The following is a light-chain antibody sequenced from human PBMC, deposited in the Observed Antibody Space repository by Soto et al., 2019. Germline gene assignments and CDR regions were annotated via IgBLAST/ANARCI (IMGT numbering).Light chain of an antibody. Sequence: DIQMTQSPSSLSASVGDRVTITCQASQDIKNYLNWYQQKPGKAPNLLIYDASNLKTGVPSRFXERGYGTHFTFTISSLQTEDIATYYCQHYDHLPPLSFGGGTKVEIK. CDR2: DAS. CDR3: QHYDHLPPLS. V-gene: IGKV1-33*01. CDR1: QDIKNY. J-gene: IGKJ4*01.